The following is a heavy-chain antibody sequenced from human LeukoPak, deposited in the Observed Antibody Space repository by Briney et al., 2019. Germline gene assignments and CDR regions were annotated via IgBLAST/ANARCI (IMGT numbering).Heavy chain of an antibody. Sequence: KPGGSLRLSCVVSGIPFSDYYMNWIRQAPGKGLEWISYISSSGSYRDYAASVKGRFTISRDNAKNVLYLQMNSLRVEDTAVYYCAAGTAADYWGLGTLVAVSS. D-gene: IGHD6-13*01. J-gene: IGHJ4*02. V-gene: IGHV3-11*03. CDR3: AAGTAADY. CDR1: GIPFSDYY. CDR2: ISSSGSYR.